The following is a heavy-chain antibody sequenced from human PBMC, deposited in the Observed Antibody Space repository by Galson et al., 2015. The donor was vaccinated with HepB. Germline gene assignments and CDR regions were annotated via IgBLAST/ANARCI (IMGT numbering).Heavy chain of an antibody. D-gene: IGHD1-26*01. CDR1: GFTFSSYA. J-gene: IGHJ4*02. Sequence: SLRLSCAASGFTFSSYAMSWVRQAPGKGLEWVSSISSSSSYIYYADSVKGRFTISSDNAKNSLYLQMNSLRAEDTAVYYCARDGGSGSVTGDYWGQGTLVTVSS. CDR3: ARDGGSGSVTGDY. CDR2: ISSSSSYI. V-gene: IGHV3-21*01.